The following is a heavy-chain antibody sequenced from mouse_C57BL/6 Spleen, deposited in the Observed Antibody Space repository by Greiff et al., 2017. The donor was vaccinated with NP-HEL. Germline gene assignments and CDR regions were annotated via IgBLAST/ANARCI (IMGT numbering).Heavy chain of an antibody. CDR3: ASVEAYYAYAGGY. CDR1: GYTFTSYW. V-gene: IGHV1-50*01. J-gene: IGHJ2*01. D-gene: IGHD2-9*01. Sequence: QVQLQQPGAELVKPGASVKLSCKASGYTFTSYWMQWVKQRPGQGLEWIGEIDPSDSYTNYNQKFKGKATLTVDTSSSTAYMQLSSLTSEDSAVYYCASVEAYYAYAGGYWGQGPTLTVSP. CDR2: IDPSDSYT.